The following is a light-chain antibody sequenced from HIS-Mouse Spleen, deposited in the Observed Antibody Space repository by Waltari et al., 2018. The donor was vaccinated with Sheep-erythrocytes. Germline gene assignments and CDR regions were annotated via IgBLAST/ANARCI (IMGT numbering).Light chain of an antibody. J-gene: IGLJ3*02. CDR3: SSYAGSNNWV. CDR1: SSDVGCYNY. Sequence: QSALTQPPSASGSPGQSVTISCPGTSSDVGCYNYVSWYQQHPGKAPKLMIYDVSKRPSGVPDRFSGSKSGNTASLTVSGLQAEDEADYYCSSYAGSNNWVFGGGTKLTVL. CDR2: DVS. V-gene: IGLV2-8*01.